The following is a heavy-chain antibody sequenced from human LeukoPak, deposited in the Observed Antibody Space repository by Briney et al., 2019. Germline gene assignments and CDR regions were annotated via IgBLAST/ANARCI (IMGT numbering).Heavy chain of an antibody. Sequence: GGSLRLSCAASGFTFSSYAMSWVRQAPGKGLEWVSYISSRSATIYYADSVKGRFTISRDNAKNSLYLQMNSLRAEDTAVYYCARDPLSSSSFDLWGQGTLVTVSS. V-gene: IGHV3-48*01. J-gene: IGHJ4*02. D-gene: IGHD6-13*01. CDR3: ARDPLSSSSFDL. CDR2: ISSRSATI. CDR1: GFTFSSYA.